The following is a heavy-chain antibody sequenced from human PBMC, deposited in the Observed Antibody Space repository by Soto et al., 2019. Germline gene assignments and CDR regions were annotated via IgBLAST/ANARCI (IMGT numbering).Heavy chain of an antibody. Sequence: GESLKISCKGSGYSFTSYWIGWVRQMPGKGLEWMGIIYPGDSDTRYSPSFQGQVTISADKSISTAYLQWSSLKASDTATYYCAHRMVFDWLLFDSGHFDYWGQGTLVTVSS. V-gene: IGHV5-51*01. CDR3: AHRMVFDWLLFDSGHFDY. CDR2: IYPGDSDT. D-gene: IGHD3-9*01. J-gene: IGHJ4*02. CDR1: GYSFTSYW.